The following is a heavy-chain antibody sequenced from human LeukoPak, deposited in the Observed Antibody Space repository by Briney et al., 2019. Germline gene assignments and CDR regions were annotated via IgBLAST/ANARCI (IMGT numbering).Heavy chain of an antibody. CDR2: INHSGST. V-gene: IGHV4-34*01. CDR1: GGSFSGYY. CDR3: ARGWTYCSSTSCYHYYYGMDV. Sequence: SETLSLTCAVYGGSFSGYYWSWTRQPPGKGLEWIGEINHSGSTNYNPSLKSRVTISVDTSKNQFSLKLSSVTAADTAVYYCARGWTYCSSTSCYHYYYGMDVWGQGTTVTVSS. D-gene: IGHD2-2*01. J-gene: IGHJ6*02.